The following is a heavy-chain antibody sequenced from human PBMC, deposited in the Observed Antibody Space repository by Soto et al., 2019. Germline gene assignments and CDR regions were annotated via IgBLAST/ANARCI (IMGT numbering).Heavy chain of an antibody. V-gene: IGHV3-23*01. J-gene: IGHJ4*02. Sequence: VGSLRLSCAASGFTFSSYAMSWVRQAPGKGLEWVSAISGSGGSTYYADSVKGRFTISRDNSKNTLYLQMNSLRAEDTAVYYCAKTTTYYYDSSGYCHRGPFDYWGQGTLVTVSS. D-gene: IGHD3-22*01. CDR1: GFTFSSYA. CDR3: AKTTTYYYDSSGYCHRGPFDY. CDR2: ISGSGGST.